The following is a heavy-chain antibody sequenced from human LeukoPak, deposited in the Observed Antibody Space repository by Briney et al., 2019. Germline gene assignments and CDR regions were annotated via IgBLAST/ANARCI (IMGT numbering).Heavy chain of an antibody. Sequence: PGGSLRLSCAASGFTFSSYAMHWVRQAAGKGLDWVSGLYSGGATYYADSVGGRFIISRDDSKNTLYLQMSSLRDDDTAIYYCARGNGNVGGRLDPWGQGTRVTVSS. CDR3: ARGNGNVGGRLDP. V-gene: IGHV3-66*01. J-gene: IGHJ5*02. CDR1: GFTFSSYA. CDR2: LYSGGAT. D-gene: IGHD4-23*01.